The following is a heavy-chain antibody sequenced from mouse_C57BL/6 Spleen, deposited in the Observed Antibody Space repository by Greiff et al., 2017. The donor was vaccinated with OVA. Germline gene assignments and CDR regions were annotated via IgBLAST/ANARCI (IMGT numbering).Heavy chain of an antibody. V-gene: IGHV5-4*01. J-gene: IGHJ3*01. CDR2: ISDGGSYT. D-gene: IGHD1-1*01. Sequence: EVHLVESGGGLVKPGGSLKLSCAASGFTFSSYAMSWVRQTPEKRLEWVATISDGGSYTYYPDNVKGRFTISRDNAKNNLYLQMSHLKSEDTAMYYCARTHYYGSSYWFAYWGQGTLVTVSA. CDR3: ARTHYYGSSYWFAY. CDR1: GFTFSSYA.